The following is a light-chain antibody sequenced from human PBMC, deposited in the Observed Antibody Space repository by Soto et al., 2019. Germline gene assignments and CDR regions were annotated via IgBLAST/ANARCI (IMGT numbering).Light chain of an antibody. V-gene: IGKV3-20*01. CDR3: QQYDISPWT. CDR2: DAS. Sequence: EIVLTQSPGALSLSPGQRATLSCRASQSVSSTYLAWYQQRPGQAPRLLIYDASSRATGIPDRFSGSGSGTNFTLTISRLESLVFAVYYCQQYDISPWTFGQGT. CDR1: QSVSSTY. J-gene: IGKJ1*01.